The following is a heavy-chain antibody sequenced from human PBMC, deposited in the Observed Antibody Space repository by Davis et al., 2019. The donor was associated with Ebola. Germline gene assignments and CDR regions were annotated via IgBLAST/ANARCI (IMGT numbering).Heavy chain of an antibody. CDR2: IYYSGST. V-gene: IGHV4-39*01. J-gene: IGHJ3*02. CDR1: GGSISSSSYY. CDR3: ARRSRAYYYDSSGYYSAAGAFDI. D-gene: IGHD3-22*01. Sequence: MPGGSLRLSCTVSGGSISSSSYYWGWIRQPPGKGLEWIGSIYYSGSTYYNPSLKSRVTISVDTSKNQFSLKLSSVTAADTAVYYCARRSRAYYYDSSGYYSAAGAFDIWGQGTMVTVSS.